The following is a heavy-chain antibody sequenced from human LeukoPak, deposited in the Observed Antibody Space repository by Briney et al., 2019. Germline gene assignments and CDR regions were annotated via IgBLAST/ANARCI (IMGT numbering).Heavy chain of an antibody. CDR3: ARDNIYSGSSGFDY. J-gene: IGHJ4*02. Sequence: GASVKVSCKASGYTFTSYGISWVRQAPGQGLEWMGRIIPILGIANYAQKFQGRVTITADKSTSTAYMELSSLRSEDTAVYYCARDNIYSGSSGFDYWGQGTLVTVSS. D-gene: IGHD3-10*01. CDR2: IIPILGIA. CDR1: GYTFTSYG. V-gene: IGHV1-69*04.